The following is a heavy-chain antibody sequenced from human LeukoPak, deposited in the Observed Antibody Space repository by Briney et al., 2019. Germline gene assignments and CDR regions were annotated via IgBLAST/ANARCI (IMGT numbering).Heavy chain of an antibody. CDR2: ISYDGSNK. V-gene: IGHV3-30*04. D-gene: IGHD6-13*01. CDR3: ARMQQLGEYFDY. Sequence: QSGGSLRLSCAASGFTFSSYAMHWVRQAPGKGLEWVAVISYDGSNKYYADSVKGRFTISRDNSKNTLYLQMNSLRAEDTAVYYCARMQQLGEYFDYWGQGTLVTVSS. CDR1: GFTFSSYA. J-gene: IGHJ4*02.